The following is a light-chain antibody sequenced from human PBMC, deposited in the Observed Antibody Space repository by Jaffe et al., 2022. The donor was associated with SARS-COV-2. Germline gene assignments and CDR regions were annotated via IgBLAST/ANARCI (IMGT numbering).Light chain of an antibody. CDR3: QQYDRWWT. CDR2: WAS. V-gene: IGKV1-5*03. J-gene: IGKJ1*01. CDR1: QSIGSW. Sequence: DIQMTQSPSTLSASVGDRVTITCRASQSIGSWLAWYQQKPGKAPKLLIYWASSLESGVPSRFSGSGSGTEFTLTISSLQPDDFATYYCQQYDRWWTFGQGTKVEIK.